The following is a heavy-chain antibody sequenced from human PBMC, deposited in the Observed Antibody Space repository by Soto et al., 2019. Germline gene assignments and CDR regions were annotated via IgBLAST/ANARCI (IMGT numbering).Heavy chain of an antibody. CDR1: GWSFCGYY. Sequence: TXSLTCSGYGWSFCGYYWSGIRQPPGKGLEWIGEINHSGSTNYNPSLKSRVTISVDTSKNQFSLKLSSVTAADTAVYYCARGGGSGSYYILDYWGQGTLVTVSS. V-gene: IGHV4-34*01. J-gene: IGHJ4*02. CDR2: INHSGST. D-gene: IGHD3-10*01. CDR3: ARGGGSGSYYILDY.